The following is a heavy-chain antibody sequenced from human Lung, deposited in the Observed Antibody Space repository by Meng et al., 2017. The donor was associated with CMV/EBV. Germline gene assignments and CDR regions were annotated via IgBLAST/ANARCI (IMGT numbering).Heavy chain of an antibody. Sequence: QVQWKESGPGLVKPSGTLSLTCAVSGGSISSSNWWSWVRQPPGKGLEWIGEIYHSGSTNYNPSLKSRVTISVDKSKNQFSLKLSSVTAADTAVYYCASFPPPGKQWLVTDYWGQGTLVTVSS. CDR2: IYHSGST. CDR1: GGSISSSNW. D-gene: IGHD6-19*01. V-gene: IGHV4-4*02. CDR3: ASFPPPGKQWLVTDY. J-gene: IGHJ4*02.